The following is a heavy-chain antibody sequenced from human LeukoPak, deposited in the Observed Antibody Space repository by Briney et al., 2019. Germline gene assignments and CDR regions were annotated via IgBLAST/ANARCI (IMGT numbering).Heavy chain of an antibody. D-gene: IGHD6-13*01. CDR3: ARALIAAAPGWFDP. J-gene: IGHJ5*02. CDR1: GGTFSSYA. V-gene: IGHV1-69*13. CDR2: IIPIFGTA. Sequence: GASVKVSCKASGGTFSSYAISWVRQAPGQGLEWTGGIIPIFGTANYAQKFQGRVTITADESTSTAYMELSSLRSEDTAVYYCARALIAAAPGWFDPWGQGTLVTVSS.